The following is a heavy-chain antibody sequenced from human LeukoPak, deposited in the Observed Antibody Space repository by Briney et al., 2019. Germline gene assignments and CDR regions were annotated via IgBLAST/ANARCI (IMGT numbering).Heavy chain of an antibody. CDR2: ISGSGGST. Sequence: PGGSLRLSCAASGFTFNSYTMNWVRQAPGKGLEWVSAISGSGGSTYYADSVKGRFTISRDNSKNTLYLQMNSLRAEDTAVYYCAKDQIGGPITMVRGPFDYWGQGTLVTVSS. CDR3: AKDQIGGPITMVRGPFDY. V-gene: IGHV3-23*01. CDR1: GFTFNSYT. D-gene: IGHD3-10*01. J-gene: IGHJ4*02.